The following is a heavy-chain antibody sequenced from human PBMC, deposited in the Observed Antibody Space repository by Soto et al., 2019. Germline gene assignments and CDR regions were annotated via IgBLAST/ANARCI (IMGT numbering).Heavy chain of an antibody. CDR3: AQLGYCSNVTCYSSI. Sequence: EVQLVQSGGGLVQPGGSLRLSCAASGFTFSTYWMHWVRQAPGKGLVWVSRISFDGSSTTYADSVKGRFTISRDSAKNTLYLQMNSLRAEDTAVYYCAQLGYCSNVTCYSSIWGQGTLVTVSS. CDR2: ISFDGSST. D-gene: IGHD2-8*01. CDR1: GFTFSTYW. V-gene: IGHV3-74*01. J-gene: IGHJ4*02.